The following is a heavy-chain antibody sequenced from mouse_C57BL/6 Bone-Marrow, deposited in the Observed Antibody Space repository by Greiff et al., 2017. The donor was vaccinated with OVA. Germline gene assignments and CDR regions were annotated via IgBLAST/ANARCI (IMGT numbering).Heavy chain of an antibody. CDR1: GYTFTDYE. J-gene: IGHJ4*01. CDR2: IDPATGGT. CDR3: TRDYGNYGGAMDY. D-gene: IGHD2-1*01. Sequence: QVQLQQSGAELVRPGASVTLSCKASGYTFTDYEMHWVKQTPVHGLEWIGAIDPATGGTAYNQKFKGKAILTADNSSSTAYMELRSLTSEDSAVYYCTRDYGNYGGAMDYWGQGTSVTVSS. V-gene: IGHV1-15*01.